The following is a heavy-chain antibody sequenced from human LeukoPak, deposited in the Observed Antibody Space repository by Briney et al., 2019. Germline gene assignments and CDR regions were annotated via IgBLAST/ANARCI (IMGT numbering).Heavy chain of an antibody. CDR2: IIPIFGTA. V-gene: IGHV1-69*01. J-gene: IGHJ4*02. CDR1: GGTFSSYA. CDR3: ARVKSVENGDYSLDY. D-gene: IGHD4-17*01. Sequence: GASVKVSCKASGGTFSSYAISWVRQAPGQGLEWMGGIIPIFGTANYAQKFQGRVTITADESTSTAYMELSSLRSEDTAVYYCARVKSVENGDYSLDYWGQGTLVTVSS.